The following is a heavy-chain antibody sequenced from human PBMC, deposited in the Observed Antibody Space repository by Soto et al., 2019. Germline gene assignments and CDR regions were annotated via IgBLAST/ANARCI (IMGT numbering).Heavy chain of an antibody. CDR3: ARLGRFCHALDS. CDR1: DVSLSPNY. CDR2: IYYAGTT. Sequence: QVNLQESGPGLVKPSATLSLSCTVSDVSLSPNYWRWIRQPPGKGLEWIGYIYYAGTTTYNPSLKSRVTISLDKPKNEVSLKLTSVTSADTAVYYCARLGRFCHALDSWGPGTLVTVSS. J-gene: IGHJ4*02. D-gene: IGHD3-3*01. V-gene: IGHV4-59*08.